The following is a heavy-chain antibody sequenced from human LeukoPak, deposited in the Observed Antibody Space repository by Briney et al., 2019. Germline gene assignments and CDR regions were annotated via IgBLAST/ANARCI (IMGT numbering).Heavy chain of an antibody. D-gene: IGHD2-8*01. CDR1: GFTFSSYA. Sequence: GGSLRLSCAASGFTFSSYAMSWVRQAPGKGLEWVSVISCSGGSTHYTDPVKGRFTISRDNSKNTLYLQMNSLRAEDTAVYYCTSLSDAIESFGTRNYWGQGTLVTVSS. V-gene: IGHV3-23*01. CDR2: ISCSGGST. CDR3: TSLSDAIESFGTRNY. J-gene: IGHJ4*02.